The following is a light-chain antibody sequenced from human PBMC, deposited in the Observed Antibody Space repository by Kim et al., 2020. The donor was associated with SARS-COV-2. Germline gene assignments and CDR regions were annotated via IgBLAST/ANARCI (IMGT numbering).Light chain of an antibody. J-gene: IGKJ2*01. Sequence: SVSPGERATLSCRARQSVSSNLAWYQQKPGQAPRLLIYSTSTRATGIPARFSGSGSGTEFTLTISSLQSEDFAVYYCQQYNNWPYTFGQGTKLEI. V-gene: IGKV3-15*01. CDR3: QQYNNWPYT. CDR2: STS. CDR1: QSVSSN.